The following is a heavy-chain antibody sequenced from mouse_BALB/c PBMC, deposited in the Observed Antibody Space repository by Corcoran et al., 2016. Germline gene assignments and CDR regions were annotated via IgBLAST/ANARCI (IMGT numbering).Heavy chain of an antibody. CDR1: GYSFTSYY. D-gene: IGHD3-2*01. Sequence: QVQLQQSGPELVKPGASVKISCKASGYSFTSYYIHWVKQRPGQGLEWIGWIFPGSGNTKYNEKFKGKATLTADTSSSTAYMQLSSLTSEDSAVYFCAKTARARYYFDYWGQGTTLTVSS. CDR3: AKTARARYYFDY. J-gene: IGHJ2*01. V-gene: IGHV1-66*01. CDR2: IFPGSGNT.